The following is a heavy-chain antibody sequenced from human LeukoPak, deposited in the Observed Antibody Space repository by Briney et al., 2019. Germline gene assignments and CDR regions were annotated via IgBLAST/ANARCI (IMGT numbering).Heavy chain of an antibody. CDR1: GGTFSSYA. CDR2: IIPIFGTA. CDR3: ARVGTGYSSSWSLYYFDY. Sequence: ASVKVSCKASGGTFSSYAISWVRQAPGQGLEWIGGIIPIFGTANYAQKFQGRVTITADESTSTAYMELSSLRSEDTAVYYCARVGTGYSSSWSLYYFDYWGQGTLVTVSS. J-gene: IGHJ4*02. V-gene: IGHV1-69*13. D-gene: IGHD6-13*01.